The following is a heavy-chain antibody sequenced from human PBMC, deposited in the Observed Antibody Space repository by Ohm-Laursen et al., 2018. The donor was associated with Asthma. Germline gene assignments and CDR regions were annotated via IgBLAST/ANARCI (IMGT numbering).Heavy chain of an antibody. CDR3: AREGLEWELLDY. D-gene: IGHD1-26*01. J-gene: IGHJ4*02. V-gene: IGHV1-2*06. CDR2: INPNSGGT. CDR1: GYTFTGYY. Sequence: ASVKVSCKASGYTFTGYYIHWVRQAPGQGLEWMGRINPNSGGTNYAQKFQGRVTMTRDTSISTAYMELSRLRSDDTAVYYCAREGLEWELLDYWGQGTLVTVSS.